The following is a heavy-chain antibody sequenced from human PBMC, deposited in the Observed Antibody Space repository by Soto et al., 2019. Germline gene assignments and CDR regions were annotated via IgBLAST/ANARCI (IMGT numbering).Heavy chain of an antibody. CDR1: GYTFTSYG. Sequence: GASVKVSCKASGYTFTSYGISWVRQAPGQGLEWMGWISAYNGNTNYAQKLQGRVTMTTDTSTSTAYMELRSLRSDDTAVYYCARAGGYYDSSGPPYYWGQGTLVTAPQ. V-gene: IGHV1-18*01. CDR2: ISAYNGNT. CDR3: ARAGGYYDSSGPPYY. D-gene: IGHD3-22*01. J-gene: IGHJ4*02.